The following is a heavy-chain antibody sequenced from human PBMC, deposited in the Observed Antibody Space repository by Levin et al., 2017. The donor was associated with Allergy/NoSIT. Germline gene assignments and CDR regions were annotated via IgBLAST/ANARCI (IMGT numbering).Heavy chain of an antibody. Sequence: GGSLRLSCAASGFTFSSYSMNWVRQAPGKGLEWVSSISSSSSYIYYADSVKGRFTISRDNAKNSLYLQMNSLRAEDTAVYYCARASTTVTMHEYVYWGQGTLVTVSS. J-gene: IGHJ4*02. CDR3: ARASTTVTMHEYVY. D-gene: IGHD4-17*01. CDR2: ISSSSSYI. V-gene: IGHV3-21*01. CDR1: GFTFSSYS.